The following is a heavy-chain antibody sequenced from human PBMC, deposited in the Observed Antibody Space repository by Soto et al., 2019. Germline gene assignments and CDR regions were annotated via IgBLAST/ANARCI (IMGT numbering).Heavy chain of an antibody. CDR1: GFTFSSYA. Sequence: QVQLVESGGGVVQPGRSLRLSCAASGFTFSSYAMHWVRQAPGKGLVWVAVISYDGSNKYYADSVKGRFTISRDNSMNAVYLQMNSLRAEVTAVYYCARELESYWGQGTLVTVSS. CDR3: ARELESY. J-gene: IGHJ4*02. CDR2: ISYDGSNK. V-gene: IGHV3-30-3*01.